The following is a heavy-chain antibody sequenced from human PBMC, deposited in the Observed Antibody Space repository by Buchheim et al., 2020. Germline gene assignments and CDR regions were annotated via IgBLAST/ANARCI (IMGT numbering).Heavy chain of an antibody. Sequence: QVQLYESGPGLLKPSETLSLICTVSGGSISSHYWNWIRQPPGKGLEWIGYIYNSGNTNYNPSLKSRVTISLDTSKNQFSLKLSSVTAADTAVYYCARGDYYGSGSYSLFDSWGQGTL. D-gene: IGHD3-10*01. V-gene: IGHV4-59*11. CDR3: ARGDYYGSGSYSLFDS. J-gene: IGHJ4*02. CDR2: IYNSGNT. CDR1: GGSISSHY.